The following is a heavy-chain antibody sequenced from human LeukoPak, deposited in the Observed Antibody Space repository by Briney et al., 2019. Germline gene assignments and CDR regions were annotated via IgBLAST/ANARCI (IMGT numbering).Heavy chain of an antibody. Sequence: PSETLSLTCTVSGGSISSSSYYWGWIRQPPGKGLEWIGSIYYSGSTYYNPSLKSRVTISVDTSKNQFSLKLSSVTAADTAVYYCARHRVYDFWSGYYPKEGMDYYYYMDVWGKGTTVTVSS. D-gene: IGHD3-3*01. CDR1: GGSISSSSYY. V-gene: IGHV4-39*01. CDR2: IYYSGST. J-gene: IGHJ6*03. CDR3: ARHRVYDFWSGYYPKEGMDYYYYMDV.